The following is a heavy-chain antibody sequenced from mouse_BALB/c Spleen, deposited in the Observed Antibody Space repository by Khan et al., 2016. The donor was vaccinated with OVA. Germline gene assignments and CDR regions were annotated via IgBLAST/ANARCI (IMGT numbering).Heavy chain of an antibody. CDR1: GFSLTSYG. CDR2: IWAGGST. CDR3: ARGDGYYEDAMDY. D-gene: IGHD2-3*01. Sequence: VQLQESGPGLVAPSQSLSITCTVSGFSLTSYGIHWVRQPPGKGLEWLGVIWAGGSTNYNSALMSRLSISKDNSKSQVFLKKNSLQTDDTAMYYCARGDGYYEDAMDYWGQGTSVTVSS. J-gene: IGHJ4*01. V-gene: IGHV2-9*02.